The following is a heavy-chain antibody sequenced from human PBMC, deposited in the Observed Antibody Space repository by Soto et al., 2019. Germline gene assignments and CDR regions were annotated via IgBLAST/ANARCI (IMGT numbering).Heavy chain of an antibody. J-gene: IGHJ6*02. D-gene: IGHD3-3*01. V-gene: IGHV1-46*01. Sequence: GASVKVSCKASGYTFSSYYMNWVRQAPGQGLEWMGIINPSGGYTTYAQKFLGRVTMTTDTSTSTVHMELRSLTSDDTAVYYCASGSAIFGVVTYYYYGMDVWGQGTTVTVSS. CDR3: ASGSAIFGVVTYYYYGMDV. CDR2: INPSGGYT. CDR1: GYTFSSYY.